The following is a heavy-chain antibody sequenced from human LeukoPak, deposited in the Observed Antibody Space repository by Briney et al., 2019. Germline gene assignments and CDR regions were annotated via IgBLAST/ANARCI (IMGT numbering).Heavy chain of an antibody. V-gene: IGHV4-38-2*02. J-gene: IGHJ4*02. CDR2: FYHGGST. D-gene: IGHD2-15*01. CDR3: ATYCSGGSCYLLDY. CDR1: GYSISTGYY. Sequence: SETLSLTCTVSGYSISTGYYWDWIRQPPGKGLEWIGTFYHGGSTYYNPSLKSRVTISVDTSKNQFSLNLTSVTAADTAVYYCATYCSGGSCYLLDYWGQGTLVTVSS.